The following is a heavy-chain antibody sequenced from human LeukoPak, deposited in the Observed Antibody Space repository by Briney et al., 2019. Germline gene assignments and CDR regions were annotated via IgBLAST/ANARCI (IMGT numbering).Heavy chain of an antibody. D-gene: IGHD3-22*01. J-gene: IGHJ4*02. CDR3: ARVSYYYDSSGYYYFDY. CDR2: IYYSGST. CDR1: GGSISSYY. V-gene: IGHV4-59*01. Sequence: TPSETLSLTCTVSGGSISSYYWSWIRQPPGKGLEWIGYIYYSGSTNYNPSLKSRVTISVDTSKNQFSLKLSSVTAADTAVYYCARVSYYYDSSGYYYFDYWGQGTLVTVSS.